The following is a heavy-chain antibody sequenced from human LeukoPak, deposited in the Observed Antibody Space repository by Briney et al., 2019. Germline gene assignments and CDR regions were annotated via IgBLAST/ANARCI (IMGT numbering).Heavy chain of an antibody. J-gene: IGHJ4*02. CDR2: IKTDGSIT. Sequence: QPGGSLRLSCAASGFSFSVFWMHWVRQAPGKGPVWVSRIKTDGSITNYADSVKGRFTISRDNAKNSLYLQMNSLRAEDTAVYYCARVGRRITMTDWGQGTLVTVSS. CDR1: GFSFSVFW. CDR3: ARVGRRITMTD. V-gene: IGHV3-74*01. D-gene: IGHD3-22*01.